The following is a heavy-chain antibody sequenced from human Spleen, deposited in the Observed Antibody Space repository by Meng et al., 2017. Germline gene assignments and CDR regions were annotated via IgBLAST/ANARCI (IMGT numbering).Heavy chain of an antibody. CDR1: GYNFPDYC. D-gene: IGHD6-25*01. CDR2: IVPKSGDT. V-gene: IGHV1-2*06. CDR3: ARDEDISAGGGLFGDY. J-gene: IGHJ4*02. Sequence: ASVKVSCKPSGYNFPDYCLRWVRRAPGQGLEWMGRIVPKSGDTHYAQRCQGRVTMTGDTYISTAYMELSELRSDDTAMYYCARDEDISAGGGLFGDYWGQGTLVTVSS.